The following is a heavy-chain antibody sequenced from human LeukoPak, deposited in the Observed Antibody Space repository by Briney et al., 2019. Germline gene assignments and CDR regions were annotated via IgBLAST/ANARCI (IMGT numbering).Heavy chain of an antibody. CDR2: ISYDGSNK. J-gene: IGHJ3*02. V-gene: IGHV3-30*14. D-gene: IGHD3-16*02. CDR3: ARGNVWGSYRYTGWAFDI. Sequence: GRSLRLSCAASGFTFSSYAMHWVRQAPGKGLEWVAFISYDGSNKYYADSVKGRFTISRDNSKNTLYLQMNSLRAEDTAVYYCARGNVWGSYRYTGWAFDIWGQGTMVTVSS. CDR1: GFTFSSYA.